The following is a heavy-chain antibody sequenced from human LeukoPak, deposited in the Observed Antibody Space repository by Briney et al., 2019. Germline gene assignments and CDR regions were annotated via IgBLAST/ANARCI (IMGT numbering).Heavy chain of an antibody. CDR2: INPGGGGT. Sequence: ASVKISCKASGYTFTDYYIHWVRQAPGQGLEWMGIINPGGGGTSYAQRFQGRVTMTRDMSTSTLYMELSSLKSEDTAVYYCARDRNGCGGDCLLYYYYYMDVWGKGTTVTVSS. CDR1: GYTFTDYY. V-gene: IGHV1-46*01. D-gene: IGHD2-21*02. J-gene: IGHJ6*03. CDR3: ARDRNGCGGDCLLYYYYYMDV.